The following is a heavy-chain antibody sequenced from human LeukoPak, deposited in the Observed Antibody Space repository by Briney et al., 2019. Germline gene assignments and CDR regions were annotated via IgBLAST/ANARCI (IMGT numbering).Heavy chain of an antibody. CDR3: AKDSGDYYDSSGYSDYFDY. CDR1: GFTFSNYI. D-gene: IGHD3-22*01. V-gene: IGHV3-30-3*01. J-gene: IGHJ4*02. Sequence: GRSLRLSCAASGFTFSNYIMHWVRQAPGKGLEGVAAISYDGSDKYYADSVKGRFTISRDNSKHTLYLQMNSLRAEDTAVYYCAKDSGDYYDSSGYSDYFDYWGQGTLVTVSS. CDR2: ISYDGSDK.